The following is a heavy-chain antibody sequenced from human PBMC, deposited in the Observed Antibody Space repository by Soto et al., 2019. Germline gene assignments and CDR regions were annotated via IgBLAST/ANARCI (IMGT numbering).Heavy chain of an antibody. J-gene: IGHJ6*03. CDR1: GDSVSSNSAA. CDR3: AGPTSLQWYYMDV. Sequence: SQTLSLTCAISGDSVSSNSAAWDWIRQSPSRGLEWLGRTYYRSRWYNDYAVSVKSRITVNPDTSKNQFSLHLNSVTPEDTAVYYCAGPTSLQWYYMDVWDKGTTVTAP. D-gene: IGHD1-26*01. V-gene: IGHV6-1*01. CDR2: TYYRSRWYN.